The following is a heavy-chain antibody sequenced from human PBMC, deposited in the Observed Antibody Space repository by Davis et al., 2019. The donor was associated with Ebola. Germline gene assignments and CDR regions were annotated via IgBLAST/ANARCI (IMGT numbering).Heavy chain of an antibody. CDR1: GFTFSSYA. Sequence: GESLKISCSASGFTFSSYAMHWVRQAPGKGLEYVSAISSNGGSTYYADSVKGRFTISRDNSKNTLYLQMNSLRAEDTAVYYCARERWGSGWYPDFDYWGQGTLVTVSS. D-gene: IGHD6-19*01. CDR3: ARERWGSGWYPDFDY. V-gene: IGHV3-64*04. J-gene: IGHJ4*02. CDR2: ISSNGGST.